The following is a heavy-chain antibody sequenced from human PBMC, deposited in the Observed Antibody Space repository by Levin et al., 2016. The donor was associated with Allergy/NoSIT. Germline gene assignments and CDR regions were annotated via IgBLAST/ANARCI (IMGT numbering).Heavy chain of an antibody. D-gene: IGHD3-3*01. Sequence: WIRQPPGKGLEWVSYISSSGSTIYYADSVKGRFTISRDNAKNSLYLQMNSLRAEDTAVYYCARDSPPFYDFWSGYHYYYYYGMDVWGQGTTVTVSS. CDR3: ARDSPPFYDFWSGYHYYYYYGMDV. V-gene: IGHV3-11*01. J-gene: IGHJ6*02. CDR2: ISSSGSTI.